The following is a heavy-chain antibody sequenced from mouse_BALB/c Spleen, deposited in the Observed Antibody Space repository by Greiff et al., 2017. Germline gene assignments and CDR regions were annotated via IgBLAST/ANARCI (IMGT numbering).Heavy chain of an antibody. J-gene: IGHJ3*01. V-gene: IGHV5-9-3*01. CDR1: GFTFSSYA. CDR2: ISSGGSYT. Sequence: EVKLMESGGGLVKPGGSLKLSCAASGFTFSSYAMSWVRQTPEKRLEWVATISSGGSYTYYPDSVKGRFTISRDNAKNTLYLQMSSLRSEDTAMYYCARLGDGYYGGFAYWGQGTLVTVSA. D-gene: IGHD2-3*01. CDR3: ARLGDGYYGGFAY.